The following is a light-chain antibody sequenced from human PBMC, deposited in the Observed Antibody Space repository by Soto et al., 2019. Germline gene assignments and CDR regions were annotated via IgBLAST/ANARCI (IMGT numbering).Light chain of an antibody. CDR3: QSYDNSLSASV. CDR1: SSNIGAPYD. Sequence: QSVLTQPPLVSGAPGQRVTISCTGSSSNIGAPYDVHWYKQLPGTAPKLLIYVNNNRPSGVPDRFSGSKSGTSASLAITGLQAEDEADYYCQSYDNSLSASVFGGGTKLTVL. V-gene: IGLV1-40*01. J-gene: IGLJ2*01. CDR2: VNN.